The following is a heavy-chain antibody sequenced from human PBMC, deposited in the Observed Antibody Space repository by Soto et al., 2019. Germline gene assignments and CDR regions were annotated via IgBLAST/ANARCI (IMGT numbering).Heavy chain of an antibody. Sequence: ASVKVSCKASGYTFTGYYMHWVRQAPGQGLEWKGWINPNSGGTNYAQKFQGWVIMTRDTSISTAYMELSRLRSDDTAVYYCARSPSYSSSYNFDYWGQGTLVTVSS. CDR3: ARSPSYSSSYNFDY. CDR1: GYTFTGYY. J-gene: IGHJ4*02. D-gene: IGHD6-6*01. V-gene: IGHV1-2*04. CDR2: INPNSGGT.